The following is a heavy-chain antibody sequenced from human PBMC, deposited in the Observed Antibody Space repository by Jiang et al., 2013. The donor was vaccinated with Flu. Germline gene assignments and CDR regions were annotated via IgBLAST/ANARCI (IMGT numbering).Heavy chain of an antibody. CDR1: GGTFSSYA. CDR3: ARAPSIFGVVIITWFDP. CDR2: IIPIFGTA. V-gene: IGHV1-69*06. Sequence: CGAEVKKPGSSVKVSCKASGGTFSSYAISWVRQAPGQGLEWMGGIIPIFGTANYAQKFQGRVTITADKSTSTAYMELSSLRSEDTAVYYCARAPSIFGVVIITWFDPGAREPWSPSPQ. J-gene: IGHJ5*02. D-gene: IGHD3-3*01.